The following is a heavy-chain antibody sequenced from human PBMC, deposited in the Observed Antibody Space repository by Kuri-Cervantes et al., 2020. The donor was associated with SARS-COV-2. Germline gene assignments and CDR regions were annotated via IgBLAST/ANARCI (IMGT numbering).Heavy chain of an antibody. CDR3: AKPQRITIFGVVIMVDAFDI. Sequence: GGSLRLSCAASGFTFSSYAMGWVRQAPGKGLEWVSSISSRGDSTYYADSVRDRFTISRDNSKNTPYLQMNSLRAEDTAVYYCAKPQRITIFGVVIMVDAFDIWGQGTMVTVSS. V-gene: IGHV3-23*01. J-gene: IGHJ3*02. CDR2: ISSRGDST. CDR1: GFTFSSYA. D-gene: IGHD3-3*01.